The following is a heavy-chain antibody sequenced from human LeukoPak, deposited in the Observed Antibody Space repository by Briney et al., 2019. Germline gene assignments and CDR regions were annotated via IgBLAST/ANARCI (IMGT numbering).Heavy chain of an antibody. V-gene: IGHV4-4*07. J-gene: IGHJ6*03. CDR1: GGSISSYY. Sequence: SETLSLTCTVSGGSISSYYWSWIRQPAGKGLEWIGRIYTSGSTNYNPSLKSRVTMSVDTSKNLFSLKLSSVTAADTAVYYCARAPPGGYCSSTSCPNYYYYYYMDVWGKGTTVTVSS. CDR3: ARAPPGGYCSSTSCPNYYYYYYMDV. D-gene: IGHD2-2*01. CDR2: IYTSGST.